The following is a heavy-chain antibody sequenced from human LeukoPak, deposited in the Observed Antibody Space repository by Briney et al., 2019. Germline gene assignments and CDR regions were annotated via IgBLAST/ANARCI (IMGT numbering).Heavy chain of an antibody. J-gene: IGHJ3*02. CDR3: AKDGPFDI. CDR1: GGSISNKY. CDR2: IYYSGST. Sequence: PSETLSLTCTVSGGSISNKYWSWIRQPPGKGLEWIGYIYYSGSTNYNPSLKSRVTILVDTSKNQFSLKLSSVTAADTAVYYCAKDGPFDIWGQGTLVTVSS. V-gene: IGHV4-59*01. D-gene: IGHD3/OR15-3a*01.